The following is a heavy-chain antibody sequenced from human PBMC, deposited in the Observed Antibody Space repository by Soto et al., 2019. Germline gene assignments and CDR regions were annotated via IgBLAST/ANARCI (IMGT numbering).Heavy chain of an antibody. V-gene: IGHV2-5*02. CDR3: AHIPNYYQYDWFDP. Sequence: QITLKESGPTLVKPTQTFTLTCTFSGFSLTTRGVGVGWIRQPPGKALECLALIYWDDDKRYSPSLQSRLSITKDTSKNQGVLTMTNVDPVDTATYYCAHIPNYYQYDWFDPWGQGTLVSVSS. CDR1: GFSLTTRGVG. CDR2: IYWDDDK. D-gene: IGHD3-16*01. J-gene: IGHJ5*02.